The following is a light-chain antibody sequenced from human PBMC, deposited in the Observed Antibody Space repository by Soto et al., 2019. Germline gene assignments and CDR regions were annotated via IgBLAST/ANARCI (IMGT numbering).Light chain of an antibody. Sequence: ILITHSPAALSVSPGEIAALSCIAIQRVSSNKLAWYQQKPGQAPRLLIYGASGRATGIPDRFSGSGSGTDFTLTISRLEPEDFAVYYCQRFDGSRWTFGQGTKVDIK. CDR2: GAS. J-gene: IGKJ1*01. CDR1: QRVSSNK. CDR3: QRFDGSRWT. V-gene: IGKV3-20*01.